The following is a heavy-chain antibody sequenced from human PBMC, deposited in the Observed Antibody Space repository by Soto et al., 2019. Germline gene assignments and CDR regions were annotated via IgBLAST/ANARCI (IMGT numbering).Heavy chain of an antibody. J-gene: IGHJ4*02. V-gene: IGHV5-51*01. CDR1: GYSFTTYW. Sequence: GESLKISCKGSGYSFTTYWIGWVRQMPGKGLEWMGIIYPGDSDTRYSPSFQGQVTISADKSISTAYLQWSSLKASDTAMYYCATGGYCSSTSCYNFFDYWGQGTLVTVSS. CDR2: IYPGDSDT. D-gene: IGHD2-2*02. CDR3: ATGGYCSSTSCYNFFDY.